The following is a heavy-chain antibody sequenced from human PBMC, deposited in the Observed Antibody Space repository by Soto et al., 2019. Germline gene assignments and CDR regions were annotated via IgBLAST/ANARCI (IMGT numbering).Heavy chain of an antibody. D-gene: IGHD5-18*01. CDR3: ARDGGYSYGYKEYYLDY. CDR2: IYYSGST. V-gene: IGHV4-30-4*01. Sequence: QVQLQESGPGLVKPSQTLSLTCTVSGGSISSGDYYWSWIRQPPGKGLEWIGYIYYSGSTYYNPSLKSRVTISVATSNNQFSLKLSSVTAADTAVYYCARDGGYSYGYKEYYLDYWGQGTLVTVSS. J-gene: IGHJ4*02. CDR1: GGSISSGDYY.